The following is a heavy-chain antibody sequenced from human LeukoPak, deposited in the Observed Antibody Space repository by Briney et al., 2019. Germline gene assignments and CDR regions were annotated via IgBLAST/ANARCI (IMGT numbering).Heavy chain of an antibody. CDR1: GFTFSDYA. CDR2: INAVDANT. Sequence: GGSLRLSCEGSGFTFSDYAVSWVRQTPGKGLEWVSTINAVDANTYYADSVKGRFTVSRDNSRNTLYLQMNSLRAEDTAVYYCAKQFLGANWGQGTLVIVSS. J-gene: IGHJ4*02. D-gene: IGHD4/OR15-4a*01. CDR3: AKQFLGAN. V-gene: IGHV3-23*01.